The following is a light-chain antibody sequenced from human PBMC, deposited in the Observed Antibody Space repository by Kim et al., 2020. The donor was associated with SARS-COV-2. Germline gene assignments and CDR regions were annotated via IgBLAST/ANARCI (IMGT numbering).Light chain of an antibody. CDR3: NSRDSCGNHWV. J-gene: IGLJ3*02. Sequence: AVGQTVRITCKGDNLRNYYPSKYQQKPGQAPVLFIYGKYIRPSGIPDRFSGSSSGNTASLTITGAQAEDEADYYCNSRDSCGNHWVFSGGTQLTFL. CDR2: GKY. CDR1: NLRNYY. V-gene: IGLV3-19*01.